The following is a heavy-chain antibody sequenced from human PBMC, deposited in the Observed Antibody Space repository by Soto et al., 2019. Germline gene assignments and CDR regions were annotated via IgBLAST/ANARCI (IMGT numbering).Heavy chain of an antibody. Sequence: EEQLVESGGGLIQPGGSLRLSCVASGFNFNTYNMNWVRQAPGKGLEWVSYVSASSSTVYYADSVKGRFTISRDNAKKSFYLQMNRLRAEDTAVYYCARDLLGGYDRGLFDSWGQGTLVTVSS. CDR2: VSASSSTV. CDR1: GFNFNTYN. V-gene: IGHV3-48*01. CDR3: ARDLLGGYDRGLFDS. D-gene: IGHD5-12*01. J-gene: IGHJ4*02.